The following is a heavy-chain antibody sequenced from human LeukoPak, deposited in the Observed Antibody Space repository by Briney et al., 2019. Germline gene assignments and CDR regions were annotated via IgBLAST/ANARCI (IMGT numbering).Heavy chain of an antibody. CDR2: ICHSGST. CDR1: GGSISSGGYS. V-gene: IGHV4-30-2*01. J-gene: IGHJ4*02. CDR3: ASCGGDCYSFDY. Sequence: SQTLSLTCAVSGGSISSGGYSWSWIWQPPGKGLEWIGYICHSGSTYYNPSLKSRVTISVDRSKNQFSLKLSSVTAADTAVYYCASCGGDCYSFDYWGQGTLVTVSS. D-gene: IGHD2-21*02.